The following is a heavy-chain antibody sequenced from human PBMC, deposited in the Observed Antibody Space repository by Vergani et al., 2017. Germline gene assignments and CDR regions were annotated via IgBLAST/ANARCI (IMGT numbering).Heavy chain of an antibody. Sequence: VQLVESGGGLVKPGGSLRLSCAASGFTFSSYSMNWVRQAPGKGLEWIGYIYYSGSTNYNPSLKSRVTISVDTSKNQFSLKLSSVTAADTAVYYCARSGRSITIFGVVTPPYYYYMDVWGKGTTVTVSS. CDR1: GFTFSSYS. J-gene: IGHJ6*03. CDR3: ARSGRSITIFGVVTPPYYYYMDV. CDR2: IYYSGST. V-gene: IGHV4-59*01. D-gene: IGHD3-3*01.